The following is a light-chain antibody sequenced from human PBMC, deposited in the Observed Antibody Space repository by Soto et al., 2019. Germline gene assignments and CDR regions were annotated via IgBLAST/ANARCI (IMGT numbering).Light chain of an antibody. CDR2: WAS. CDR3: QQYNNWPLT. CDR1: QSVLSSSNNKNS. V-gene: IGKV4-1*01. Sequence: DIVMTQSPDSLAVSLGERATINCKSSQSVLSSSNNKNSIAWYQQKPGQPPRLLIYWASTRESGVPDRFSGSGSGTDFTLTISSLQAEDFAVYYCQQYNNWPLTFGGGTKVEIK. J-gene: IGKJ4*01.